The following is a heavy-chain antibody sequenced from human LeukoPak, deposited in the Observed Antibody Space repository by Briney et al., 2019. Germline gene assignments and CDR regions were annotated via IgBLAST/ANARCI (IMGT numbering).Heavy chain of an antibody. CDR2: ISYDGSNK. CDR3: ARDPQSGAPTVTRGGLDY. CDR1: GFTFSSYG. J-gene: IGHJ4*02. V-gene: IGHV3-30*03. D-gene: IGHD4-17*01. Sequence: PGRSLRLSCAASGFTFSSYGMHWVRQAPGKGLEWVAVISYDGSNKYYADSVKGRFTISRDNSKNTLYLQMNSLRAEDTAVYYCARDPQSGAPTVTRGGLDYWGQGTLVTVSS.